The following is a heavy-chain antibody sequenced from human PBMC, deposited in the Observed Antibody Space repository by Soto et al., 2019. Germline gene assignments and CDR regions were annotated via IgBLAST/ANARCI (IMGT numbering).Heavy chain of an antibody. CDR3: ARFNWYFDL. CDR1: GGSISSYY. Sequence: QVQLQESGPGLVKPSETLSLTCTVSGGSISSYYWSWIRQPPGKGLEWIGYIYYSGSTNYNPSLKRRVTRSVDTSKNQSSLKLSSVTAADTAVYYCARFNWYFDLWGRGTLVTVSS. V-gene: IGHV4-59*08. J-gene: IGHJ2*01. CDR2: IYYSGST.